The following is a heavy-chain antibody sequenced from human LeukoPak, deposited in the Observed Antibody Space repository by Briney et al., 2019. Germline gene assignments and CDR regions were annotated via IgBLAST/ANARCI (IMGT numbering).Heavy chain of an antibody. CDR2: IHYGGST. CDR3: ARGYCSGGSCYESRGWFDY. J-gene: IGHJ4*02. CDR1: GGSISSYSYY. D-gene: IGHD2-15*01. V-gene: IGHV4-39*07. Sequence: SETLSLTCTVSGGSISSYSYYWGWIRQPPGKGLEWIGCIHYGGSTYYNPSLKSRVTISVDTSKNQFSLKLSSVTAADTAVYFCARGYCSGGSCYESRGWFDYWGQGTLVTVSS.